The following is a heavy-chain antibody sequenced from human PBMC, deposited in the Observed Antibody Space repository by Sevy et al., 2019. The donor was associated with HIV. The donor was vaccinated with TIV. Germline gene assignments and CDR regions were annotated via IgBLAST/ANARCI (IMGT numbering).Heavy chain of an antibody. Sequence: GGSLRLSCAASGFTFSSYWMSWVRQAPGKGLEWVANIKQDGSEKYYVHSVKGRFTISRDNAKNSLYLQMNSLRAEDTAVYYCARVYYDFWSGYQQPFDPWGQGTLVTVSS. V-gene: IGHV3-7*01. CDR3: ARVYYDFWSGYQQPFDP. D-gene: IGHD3-3*01. J-gene: IGHJ5*02. CDR2: IKQDGSEK. CDR1: GFTFSSYW.